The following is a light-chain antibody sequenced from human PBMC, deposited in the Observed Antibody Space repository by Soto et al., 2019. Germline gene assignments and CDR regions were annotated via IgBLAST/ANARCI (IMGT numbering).Light chain of an antibody. J-gene: IGKJ1*01. CDR1: PSVSSN. CDR2: GAS. V-gene: IGKV3-15*01. CDR3: QHYTSLPPWP. Sequence: EIVMTQSPAPLSVSPGERATLSCRASPSVSSNLAWYQQKPGQAPRLLIYGASTRATGIPARFSGSGSGTQFTLSISSLQSEDFAVYYCQHYTSLPPWPFGQGTKVDI.